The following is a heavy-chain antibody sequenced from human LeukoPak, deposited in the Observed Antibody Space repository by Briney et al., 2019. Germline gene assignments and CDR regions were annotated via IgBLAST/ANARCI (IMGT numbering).Heavy chain of an antibody. Sequence: PGGSLRLSCAASGFTFSSYAMSWVRQAPGKGLEWVAFIRYDGSNKYYADSVKGRFTISRDNSKNTLYLQMNSLRAEDTAVYYCASVRVRGVKYMDVWGKGTTVTISS. V-gene: IGHV3-30*02. J-gene: IGHJ6*03. D-gene: IGHD3-10*01. CDR2: IRYDGSNK. CDR1: GFTFSSYA. CDR3: ASVRVRGVKYMDV.